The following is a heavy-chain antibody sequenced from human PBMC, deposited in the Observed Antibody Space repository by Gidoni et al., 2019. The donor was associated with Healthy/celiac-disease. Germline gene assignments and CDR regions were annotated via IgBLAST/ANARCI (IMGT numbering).Heavy chain of an antibody. Sequence: QVQLVQSGAEVKKPGASVKVSCKASGYTFTGYYMHWVRQAPGQGLEWMGWINPNSGGTNYAQKCQGRVTMTRDTSISTAYMELSRLRSDDTAVYYCARWLMVRGEFDYWGQGTLVTVSS. CDR3: ARWLMVRGEFDY. V-gene: IGHV1-2*02. CDR2: INPNSGGT. CDR1: GYTFTGYY. D-gene: IGHD3-10*01. J-gene: IGHJ4*02.